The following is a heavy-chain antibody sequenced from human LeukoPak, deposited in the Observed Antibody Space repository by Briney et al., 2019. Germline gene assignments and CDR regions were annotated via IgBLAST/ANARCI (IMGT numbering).Heavy chain of an antibody. D-gene: IGHD3-10*01. CDR3: ASGSNMFRGVLTGASDY. CDR2: INSDGSTT. V-gene: IGHV3-74*01. J-gene: IGHJ4*02. Sequence: PGGSLRLSCAASGFTFSSYWMHWVRQAPGKGLVWVSRINSDGSTTNYADSVKGRFTISRDNAKNTLYLQMNSLRAEDTAVYYCASGSNMFRGVLTGASDYWGQGTLVTVSS. CDR1: GFTFSSYW.